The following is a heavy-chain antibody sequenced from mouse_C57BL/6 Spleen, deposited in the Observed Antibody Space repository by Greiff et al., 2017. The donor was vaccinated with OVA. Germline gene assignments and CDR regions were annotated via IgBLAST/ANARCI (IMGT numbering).Heavy chain of an antibody. D-gene: IGHD2-2*01. CDR1: GYTFTDYN. CDR3: AREGYDYAMDY. V-gene: IGHV1-18*01. Sequence: VQLQQSGPELVKPGASVKIPCKASGYTFTDYNMDWVKQSHGKSLEWIGDINPNNGGTSYNQKFKGKATLTVDKSSSTAYMELRSLTSEDTAVYYCAREGYDYAMDYWGQGTSVTVSS. J-gene: IGHJ4*01. CDR2: INPNNGGT.